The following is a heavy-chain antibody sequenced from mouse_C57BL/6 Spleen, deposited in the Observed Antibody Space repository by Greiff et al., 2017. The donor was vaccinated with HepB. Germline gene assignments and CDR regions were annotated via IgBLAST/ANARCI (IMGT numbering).Heavy chain of an antibody. Sequence: QVQLKESGAELVKPGASVKISCKASGYAFSSYWMNWVKQRPGKGLEWIGQIYPGDGDTNYNGKFKGKATLTADKSSSTAYMQLSSLTSEDSAVDFCARGGYDGSSAAWLAYWGQGTLVTVSA. CDR2: IYPGDGDT. CDR3: ARGGYDGSSAAWLAY. CDR1: GYAFSSYW. V-gene: IGHV1-80*01. J-gene: IGHJ3*01. D-gene: IGHD1-1*01.